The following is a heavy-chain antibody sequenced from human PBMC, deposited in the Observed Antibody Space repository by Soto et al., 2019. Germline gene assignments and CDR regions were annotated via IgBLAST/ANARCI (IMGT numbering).Heavy chain of an antibody. J-gene: IGHJ6*04. CDR2: ISYTGAT. CDR1: GDSVSPYY. CDR3: VRAIIVVPPPGDHYYNMDV. Sequence: QVQMHESGPLLVKSSETLSLTCTVSGDSVSPYYWSWIRQPPGKGPEWVGFISYTGATDYNPSLKSRVAISVDTSNNQFALKLSSVTAADTAVYYCVRAIIVVPPPGDHYYNMDVWGKGTTVTVSS. D-gene: IGHD2-2*01. V-gene: IGHV4-59*02.